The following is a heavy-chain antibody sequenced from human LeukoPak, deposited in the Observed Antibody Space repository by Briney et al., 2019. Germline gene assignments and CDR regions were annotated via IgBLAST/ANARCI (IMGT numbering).Heavy chain of an antibody. CDR2: MNPNSGNT. CDR1: GYTFTGYY. Sequence: GASVKVSCKASGYTFTGYYMHWVRQAPGQGLEWMGWMNPNSGNTGYAQKFQGRVTITRNTSISTAYMELSSLRSEDTAVYYCARGSTSYRLYYYYYYMDVWGKGTTVTVSS. J-gene: IGHJ6*03. V-gene: IGHV1-8*03. CDR3: ARGSTSYRLYYYYYYMDV. D-gene: IGHD3-10*01.